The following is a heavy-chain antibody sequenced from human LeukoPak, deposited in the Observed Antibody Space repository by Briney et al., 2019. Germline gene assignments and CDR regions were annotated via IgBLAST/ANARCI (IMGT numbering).Heavy chain of an antibody. CDR3: ARRGDGYSLDS. D-gene: IGHD5-24*01. CDR1: GYIFSNDW. J-gene: IGHJ4*02. Sequence: GDSLKISCKVSGYIFSNDWIVWVRQMPGKGLEWTGIIYPGDSETRYSPSFQGQVTISVDKSISTAYLQWSSLKASDTAMYYCARRGDGYSLDSWGRGTLVTVSS. CDR2: IYPGDSET. V-gene: IGHV5-51*01.